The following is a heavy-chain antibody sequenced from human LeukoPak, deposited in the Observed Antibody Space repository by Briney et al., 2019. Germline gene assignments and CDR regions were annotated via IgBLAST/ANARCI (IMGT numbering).Heavy chain of an antibody. Sequence: PGGSPRPPRATPWFTVHSNYISRVRPGPGKGLELGSVNYSGGSTYYADSVKGRFTISRDNSKNTLYLQMNSLRAEDTAVYYCARDEILTGYYGTKYYLAYWGQGTLVTVSS. CDR1: WFTVHSNY. D-gene: IGHD3-9*01. CDR2: NYSGGST. CDR3: ARDEILTGYYGTKYYLAY. V-gene: IGHV3-53*01. J-gene: IGHJ4*02.